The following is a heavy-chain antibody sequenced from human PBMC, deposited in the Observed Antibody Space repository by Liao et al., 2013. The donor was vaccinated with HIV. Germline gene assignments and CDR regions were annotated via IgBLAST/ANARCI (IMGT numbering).Heavy chain of an antibody. V-gene: IGHV4-61*02. D-gene: IGHD3-10*01. CDR3: ARDRGGGVTDY. CDR2: IFATGGT. J-gene: IGHJ4*02. CDR1: GDSIRSGSDY. Sequence: QVQLQESGPGLVKPSQTLSLICNVSGDSIRSGSDYWTWIRQPAGKGLEWIGRIFATGGTDYSPSLKSRVSISLDTSKNQFSLQLTSVTAADTAVYFCARDRGGGVTDYWGQGTLVVVSA.